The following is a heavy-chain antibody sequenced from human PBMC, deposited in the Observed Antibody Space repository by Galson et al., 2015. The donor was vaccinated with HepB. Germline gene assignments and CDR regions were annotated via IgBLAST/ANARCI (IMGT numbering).Heavy chain of an antibody. Sequence: CAISGDSVSSNSAAWNWIRQSPSRGLEWLGRTYYRSKWYNDYAVSVKSRITINPDTSKNQFSLQLNSVTPEDTAVYYGATGWEEWALLCSWFHPWGQGTRGTVSS. CDR3: ATGWEEWALLCSWFHP. J-gene: IGHJ5*02. CDR2: TYYRSKWYN. CDR1: GDSVSSNSAA. D-gene: IGHD1-26*01. V-gene: IGHV6-1*01.